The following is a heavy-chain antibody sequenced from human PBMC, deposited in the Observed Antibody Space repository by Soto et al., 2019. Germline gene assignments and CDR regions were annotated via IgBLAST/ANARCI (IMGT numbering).Heavy chain of an antibody. CDR3: ARGLSPRGDRDNHPDY. V-gene: IGHV1-2*02. D-gene: IGHD3-16*01. CDR2: INPNSGGT. J-gene: IGHJ4*02. CDR1: GYTFTGYY. Sequence: ASVKVSCKASGYTFTGYYMHWVRQAPGQGLEWMGWINPNSGGTNYAQKFQGRVTITADKSTSTAYMELSSLRSEDTAVYYCARGLSPRGDRDNHPDYWGQGTLGTVSS.